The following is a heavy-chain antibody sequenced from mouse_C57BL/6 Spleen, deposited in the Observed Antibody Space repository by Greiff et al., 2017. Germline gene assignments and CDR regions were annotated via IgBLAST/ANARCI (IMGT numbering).Heavy chain of an antibody. V-gene: IGHV6-6*01. J-gene: IGHJ1*03. Sequence: EVQVVESGGGLVQPGGSMKLSCAASGFTFSDAWMDWVRQSPEKGLEWVAEIRNKANNHATYYAESVKGRFTISRDDSKSSVYLQMNSLRAEDTGIYYCTRYNWDWYFDVWGTGTTVTVSS. CDR2: IRNKANNHAT. CDR3: TRYNWDWYFDV. D-gene: IGHD4-1*01. CDR1: GFTFSDAW.